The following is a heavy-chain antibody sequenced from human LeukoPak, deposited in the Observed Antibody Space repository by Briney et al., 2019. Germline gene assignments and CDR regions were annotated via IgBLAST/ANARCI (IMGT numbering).Heavy chain of an antibody. CDR2: IYKSGTT. J-gene: IGHJ6*03. Sequence: SETLSLTCTVSGGSISSSYYYWGWIRQPPGKGLEWIGSIYKSGTTYYIPSLKSRVTMSVDTSKNQFSLKLTSVTAADTAVYYCARAQSTSVPYYMDVWGKGTTVTVSS. V-gene: IGHV4-39*07. D-gene: IGHD2-2*01. CDR1: GGSISSSYYY. CDR3: ARAQSTSVPYYMDV.